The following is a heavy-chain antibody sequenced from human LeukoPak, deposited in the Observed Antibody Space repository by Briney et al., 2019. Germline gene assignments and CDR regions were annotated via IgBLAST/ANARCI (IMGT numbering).Heavy chain of an antibody. CDR3: AKGGKWDVTPFDY. J-gene: IGHJ4*02. D-gene: IGHD1-26*01. V-gene: IGHV3-30*18. CDR1: GFTFSSYG. CDR2: ISYDGSNE. Sequence: GRSLRLSCAASGFTFSSYGMHWVRQAPGKGLEWVAVISYDGSNEYHADSVKGRFTISRDNSKNTLYLQMNSLRAEDTAVYYCAKGGKWDVTPFDYWGQGTLVTVSS.